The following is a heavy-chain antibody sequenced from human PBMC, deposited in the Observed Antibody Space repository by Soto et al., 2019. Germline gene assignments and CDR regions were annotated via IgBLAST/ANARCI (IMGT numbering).Heavy chain of an antibody. CDR2: INSDGST. J-gene: IGHJ4*02. Sequence: VQVVESGGGLVQPGGSLRLSCAASGFTFNKYPLYWVRQAAGKGLVWVSRINSDGSTFYADSVKGRFTISRDNANVTLYLQMNSLRVEDTAVYFCVRDNGGYWGQGTLVTVSS. V-gene: IGHV3-74*01. CDR1: GFTFNKYP. CDR3: VRDNGGY. D-gene: IGHD2-8*01.